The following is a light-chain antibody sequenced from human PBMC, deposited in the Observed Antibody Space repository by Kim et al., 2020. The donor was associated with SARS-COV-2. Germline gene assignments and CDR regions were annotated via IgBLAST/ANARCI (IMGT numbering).Light chain of an antibody. CDR2: RNN. Sequence: ELTQPPSASGTPGQRVTISCSGSSSNIGSNYVYWYQQLPGTAPELLIYRNNQRPSGVPDQFSGSKSGTSASLAISGLQSEDEADYYCAAWDDSLNGYVFGTGTKVTVL. V-gene: IGLV1-47*01. CDR3: AAWDDSLNGYV. CDR1: SSNIGSNY. J-gene: IGLJ1*01.